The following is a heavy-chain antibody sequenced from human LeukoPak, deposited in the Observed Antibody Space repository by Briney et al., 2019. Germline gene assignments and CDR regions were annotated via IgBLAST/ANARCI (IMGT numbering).Heavy chain of an antibody. CDR2: IFPSGGEI. CDR1: GFTFSTFA. Sequence: GGSLRLSCAASGFTFSTFAMIWVRQPPGKGLEWVSSIFPSGGEIHYADSVRGRFTISRDNSKSTLSLQMNSLRAEDTAVYYCAKDPHKYYYDSSGYYYYFDYWGQGTLVTVSS. D-gene: IGHD3-22*01. CDR3: AKDPHKYYYDSSGYYYYFDY. J-gene: IGHJ4*02. V-gene: IGHV3-23*01.